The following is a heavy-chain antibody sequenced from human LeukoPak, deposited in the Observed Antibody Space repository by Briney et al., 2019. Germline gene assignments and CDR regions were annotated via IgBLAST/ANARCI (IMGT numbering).Heavy chain of an antibody. CDR1: GFTFSSYS. CDR3: ARAPYRIVVVPAASYFMDV. D-gene: IGHD2-2*01. J-gene: IGHJ6*03. V-gene: IGHV3-21*01. Sequence: GGSLRLSCAASGFTFSSYSVNWVRQAPGKGLEWVSSISSSSSYIYYADSVKGRFTISRDNAKNSLYLQMNSLRAEDTAVYYCARAPYRIVVVPAASYFMDVWGKGTTVTVSS. CDR2: ISSSSSYI.